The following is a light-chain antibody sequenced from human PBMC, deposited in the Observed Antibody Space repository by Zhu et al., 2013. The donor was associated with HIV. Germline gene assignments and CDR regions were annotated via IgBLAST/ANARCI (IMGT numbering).Light chain of an antibody. CDR2: GAS. Sequence: DIQMTQSPSSLSASIGDRVTITCRTSQNMNRYVNWYQEKPGKAPRLLIYGASNLESGVPPRFSGSGSGTDFTLTITSLQPEDSATYYCQQGYSPHTFGQGTKLEIK. CDR1: QNMNRY. J-gene: IGKJ2*01. V-gene: IGKV1-39*01. CDR3: QQGYSPHT.